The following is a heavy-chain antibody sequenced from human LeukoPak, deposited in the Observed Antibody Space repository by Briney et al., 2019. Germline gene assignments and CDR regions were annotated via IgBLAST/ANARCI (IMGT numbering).Heavy chain of an antibody. V-gene: IGHV3-21*01. J-gene: IGHJ4*02. CDR3: ARGRIQLWYGLDY. CDR2: ISSTSRYI. CDR1: DFTFSSFS. D-gene: IGHD5-18*01. Sequence: GGSLRLSCAASDFTFSSFSMNWVRQAPGKGLEWVPSISSTSRYIYYADSVKGRFTISRDNAKNSLFLQMNSLRAEDTAVYYCARGRIQLWYGLDYWGQGTLVTVSS.